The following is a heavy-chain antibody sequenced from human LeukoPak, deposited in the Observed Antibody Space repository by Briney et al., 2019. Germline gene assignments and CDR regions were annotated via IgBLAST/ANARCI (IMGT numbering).Heavy chain of an antibody. CDR3: ARHYGDYFDY. D-gene: IGHD4-17*01. Sequence: PGGSLRLSCAGSGFTFSSYAMSWVRQAPGKGLEWVSSISSSSSYIYYADSVKGRFTISRDNAKNSLYLQMNSLRAEDTAVYYCARHYGDYFDYWGQGTLVTVSS. CDR2: ISSSSSYI. CDR1: GFTFSSYA. J-gene: IGHJ4*02. V-gene: IGHV3-21*01.